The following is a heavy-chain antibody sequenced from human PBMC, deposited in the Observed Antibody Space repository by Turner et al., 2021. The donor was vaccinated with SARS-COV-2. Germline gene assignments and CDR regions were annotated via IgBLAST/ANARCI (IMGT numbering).Heavy chain of an antibody. D-gene: IGHD6-13*01. V-gene: IGHV4-39*01. J-gene: IGHJ5*02. CDR1: GGSISSSSYY. CDR2: IDYSGST. CDR3: ARHWELAAAAYLARFDP. Sequence: QLQLQESGQGLVKPSETLSLTCTVSGGSISSSSYYWGWIRQPPGKGLEWIGGIDYSGSTYYNPSLKSRVTISVDTSKNQFSLKLTSVTAADTAVYCCARHWELAAAAYLARFDPWGQGTLVTVSS.